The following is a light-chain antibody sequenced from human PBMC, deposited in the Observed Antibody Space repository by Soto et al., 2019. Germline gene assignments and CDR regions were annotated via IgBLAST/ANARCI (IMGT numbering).Light chain of an antibody. CDR1: QSVSSS. CDR2: GAS. CDR3: QKRSNWPPIT. V-gene: IGKV3-15*01. J-gene: IGKJ5*01. Sequence: EIVMTQSPATLSVSPGERATLSCRASQSVSSSLAWYQQKPGQAPRLLIYGASTRATGIPARFSGSGSGTEFTLTISRLQSEDFAAYYCQKRSNWPPITFGQGTRLEIK.